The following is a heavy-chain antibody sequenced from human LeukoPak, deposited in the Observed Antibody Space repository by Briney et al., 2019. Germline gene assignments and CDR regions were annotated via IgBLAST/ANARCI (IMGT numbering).Heavy chain of an antibody. J-gene: IGHJ4*02. D-gene: IGHD5-18*01. CDR1: GGTFSSYA. V-gene: IGHV1-69*04. CDR3: ASSAGRQRGYSYEIDY. Sequence: SVKVSCKASGGTFSSYAISWVRQAPGQGLEWMGRIIPILGIANYAQKFQGRVTITADKSTSTAYMELSNLRSEDTAVYYCASSAGRQRGYSYEIDYWGQGTLVTVSS. CDR2: IIPILGIA.